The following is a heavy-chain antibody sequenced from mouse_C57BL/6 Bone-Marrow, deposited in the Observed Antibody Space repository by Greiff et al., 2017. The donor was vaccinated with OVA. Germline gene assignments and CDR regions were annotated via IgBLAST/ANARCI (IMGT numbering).Heavy chain of an antibody. V-gene: IGHV15-2*01. CDR1: DSEVIPIAY. CDR3: ARGGPLRSYFDY. Sequence: LQQSGSELRSPGSSVKLSCKDSDSEVIPIAYMSWVRQKPGHGFVWFGGILPSIGGTIYGEKFEDKATLDADTLSNTAYLELNSLTSEDSAIDYGARGGPLRSYFDYWGQGTTLTVSS. CDR2: ILPSIGGT. D-gene: IGHD1-1*01. J-gene: IGHJ2*01.